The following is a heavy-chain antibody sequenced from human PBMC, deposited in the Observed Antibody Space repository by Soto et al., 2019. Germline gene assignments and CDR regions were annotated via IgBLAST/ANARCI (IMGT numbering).Heavy chain of an antibody. Sequence: GGSLRLSCAASGFTFSSFWMHWVRQAPGKGLVWVSRINNDGSSTAYADSVKGRFTISRGNAKSTLYLQVTSLRAEDTAVYYCARDPLIGNTDYGLDVWGQGTTVPVSS. D-gene: IGHD2-21*01. J-gene: IGHJ6*02. V-gene: IGHV3-74*01. CDR3: ARDPLIGNTDYGLDV. CDR1: GFTFSSFW. CDR2: INNDGSST.